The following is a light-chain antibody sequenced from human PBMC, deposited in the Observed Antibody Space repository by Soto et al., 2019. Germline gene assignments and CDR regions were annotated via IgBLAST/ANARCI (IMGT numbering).Light chain of an antibody. V-gene: IGLV2-8*01. J-gene: IGLJ3*02. CDR2: EVT. CDR3: SSYAGTNTLV. Sequence: QSALTQPPSASGSPGQSVTISCTGTGSDVGAYNNVSWYQQHPGKVPKLIINEVTKRPSGVPDRFSGSKSGNTASLTVSGLQADDVAHYFCSSYAGTNTLVFGGGTKLTVL. CDR1: GSDVGAYNN.